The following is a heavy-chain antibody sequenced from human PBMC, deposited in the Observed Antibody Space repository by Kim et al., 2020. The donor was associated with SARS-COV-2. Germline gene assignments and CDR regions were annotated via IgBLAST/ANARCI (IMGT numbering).Heavy chain of an antibody. CDR3: AKDIYCSTTSCYFHFYGMDV. D-gene: IGHD2-2*01. V-gene: IGHV3-23*01. J-gene: IGHJ6*02. CDR1: GFTFSNYA. CDR2: ISGNGGST. Sequence: GGSLRLSCAASGFTFSNYALTWVRQAPGKGLEWVSTISGNGGSTYYADSVKGRFTISRDNSKNTLSLQMNSLRAEDTAIYYCAKDIYCSTTSCYFHFYGMDVWGQGPRSPSP.